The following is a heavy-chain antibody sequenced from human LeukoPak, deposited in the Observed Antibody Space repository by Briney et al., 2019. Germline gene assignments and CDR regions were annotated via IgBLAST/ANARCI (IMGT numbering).Heavy chain of an antibody. D-gene: IGHD5-12*01. Sequence: PGGSLRLSCAASGFTFSSYGMHWVRQAPGKGLEWVAVISYDGSNKYYADSVKGRFTISRDNSKNTLYLQMNSLRAEDTAVYYCARDGGWLRLLSLVDYWGQGTLVTVSS. J-gene: IGHJ4*02. V-gene: IGHV3-30*03. CDR2: ISYDGSNK. CDR3: ARDGGWLRLLSLVDY. CDR1: GFTFSSYG.